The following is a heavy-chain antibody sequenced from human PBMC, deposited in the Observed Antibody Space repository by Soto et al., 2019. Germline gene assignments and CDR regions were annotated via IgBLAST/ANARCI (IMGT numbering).Heavy chain of an antibody. CDR3: ARWYGSEVFDY. Sequence: QLQLQESGPGLVKPSETLSLTCTVSGGSISSSSYYWGWIRQPPGKGLEWIGSFYYSGSTYYNPSLKIRVTISVATSKSQFSLKLSSVTAADTAVYYCARWYGSEVFDYWGQGTLVTVSS. CDR1: GGSISSSSYY. CDR2: FYYSGST. J-gene: IGHJ4*02. D-gene: IGHD3-10*01. V-gene: IGHV4-39*01.